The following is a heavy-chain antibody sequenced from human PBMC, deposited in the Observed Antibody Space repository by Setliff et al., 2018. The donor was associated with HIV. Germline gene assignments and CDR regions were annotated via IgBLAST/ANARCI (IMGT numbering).Heavy chain of an antibody. Sequence: SETLSLTCTVSGGSINSRDYSWGWIRQPPGKGLEWIVSLPHSGVTYYNPSLRSRVTTSVDKSTNQFSLNLTSVTAADTAVYYCARGTYYYDRRFDPWGQGTLVTV. CDR1: GGSINSRDYS. J-gene: IGHJ5*02. CDR3: ARGTYYYDRRFDP. V-gene: IGHV4-39*01. D-gene: IGHD3-22*01. CDR2: LPHSGVT.